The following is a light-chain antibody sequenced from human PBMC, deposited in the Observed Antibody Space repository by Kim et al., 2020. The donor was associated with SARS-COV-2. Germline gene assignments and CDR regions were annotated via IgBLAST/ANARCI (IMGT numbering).Light chain of an antibody. CDR2: AAS. J-gene: IGKJ2*03. Sequence: SQGEKATLSCRTSQSVVNNYLGWYQQKPGQAPRLLIFAASSRATGIPDRFSGSGSGTDFTLTIDRVAPEDVAVYYCQQFGSSPPYSFGQGTKLEI. CDR3: QQFGSSPPYS. CDR1: QSVVNNY. V-gene: IGKV3-20*01.